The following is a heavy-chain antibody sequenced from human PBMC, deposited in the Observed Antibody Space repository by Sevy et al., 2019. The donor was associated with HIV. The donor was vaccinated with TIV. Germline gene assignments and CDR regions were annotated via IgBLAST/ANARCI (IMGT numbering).Heavy chain of an antibody. Sequence: GGSLRLSCAASGFTFSSYAMSWVRQAPGKGLEWVSVFSSSGGNTYYADSVKGRFTISRDNSKNTLYRQMNSLRAEDTAVYYCAKDRRYGGIGRFDYWGQGTLVTVSS. CDR2: FSSSGGNT. CDR1: GFTFSSYA. V-gene: IGHV3-23*01. J-gene: IGHJ4*02. D-gene: IGHD4-17*01. CDR3: AKDRRYGGIGRFDY.